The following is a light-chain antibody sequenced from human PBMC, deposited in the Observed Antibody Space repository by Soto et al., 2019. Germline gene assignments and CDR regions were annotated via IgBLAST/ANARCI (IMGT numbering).Light chain of an antibody. V-gene: IGLV1-47*02. CDR3: AVWDDSLRGWV. J-gene: IGLJ3*02. Sequence: QSVLTQPPSASGTPGQRVTISCSGSSSNIGRDYVYWFQQLPGTAPKLLIYTNNQRPSGVPDRFSGSKSGTSASLAISGLRSEDEAEYYCAVWDDSLRGWVFGGGTKLTVL. CDR2: TNN. CDR1: SSNIGRDY.